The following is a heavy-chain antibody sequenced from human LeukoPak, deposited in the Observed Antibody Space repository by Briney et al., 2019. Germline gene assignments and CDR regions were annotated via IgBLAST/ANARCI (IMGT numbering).Heavy chain of an antibody. Sequence: PSETLSLTCTVSGGSISSSSYYWGWIRQPPGKGLEWIGSIYYSGSTNYNPSLKSRVTISVDTSKNQFSLKLSSVTAADTAVYYRARHLSWPLGYYMDVWGKGTTVTVSS. D-gene: IGHD6-13*01. CDR1: GGSISSSSYY. J-gene: IGHJ6*03. CDR2: IYYSGST. V-gene: IGHV4-39*01. CDR3: ARHLSWPLGYYMDV.